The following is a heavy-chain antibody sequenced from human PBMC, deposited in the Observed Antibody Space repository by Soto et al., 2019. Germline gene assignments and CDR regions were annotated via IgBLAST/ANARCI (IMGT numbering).Heavy chain of an antibody. CDR3: ARVTTEFDY. CDR1: GDSISSDGYY. V-gene: IGHV4-31*11. D-gene: IGHD3-22*01. CDR2: IYHSGTT. Sequence: QLQLEESGPGLVKPSQTLSLTCAVSGDSISSDGYYWSWIRQHPWKGLEWIGHIYHSGTTYYNPALKSRVSISIDTSKTQFSLNVTSVTSADTAVYYCARVTTEFDYWGLGTLVTVSS. J-gene: IGHJ4*02.